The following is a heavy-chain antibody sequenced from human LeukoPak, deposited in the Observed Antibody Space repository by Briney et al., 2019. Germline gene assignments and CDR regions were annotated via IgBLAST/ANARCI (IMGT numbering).Heavy chain of an antibody. J-gene: IGHJ5*02. Sequence: SETLSLTCTVSGGPISSYFWNWIRQPPGKGLEWIGHIYYSGNTDYNPSLKSRVTISVDTSKNQFSLKLSSVTAADTAVYYCARATRWLTPLHAWGQGALVTVSS. CDR2: IYYSGNT. D-gene: IGHD4-23*01. V-gene: IGHV4-59*01. CDR3: ARATRWLTPLHA. CDR1: GGPISSYF.